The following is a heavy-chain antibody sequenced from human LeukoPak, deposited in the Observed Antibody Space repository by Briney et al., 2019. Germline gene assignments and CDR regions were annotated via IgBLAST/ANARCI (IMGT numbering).Heavy chain of an antibody. CDR1: GGSISSTIYY. V-gene: IGHV4-39*07. Sequence: SETLSLTCTVSGGSISSTIYYWGWIRQPPGKGLEWIGSIYYRGSTYYNPSLKSRVAISVDTSKNQFSLKLSSVTAADTAVYFCARGPYSYDSSGAFDIWGQGTMVTVSS. CDR3: ARGPYSYDSSGAFDI. J-gene: IGHJ3*02. D-gene: IGHD3-22*01. CDR2: IYYRGST.